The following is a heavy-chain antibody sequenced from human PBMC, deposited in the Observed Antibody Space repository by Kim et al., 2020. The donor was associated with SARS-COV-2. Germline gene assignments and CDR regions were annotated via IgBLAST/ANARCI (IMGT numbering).Heavy chain of an antibody. J-gene: IGHJ4*02. CDR2: ISGSGGST. V-gene: IGHV3-23*01. CDR1: GFTFSSYA. D-gene: IGHD3-22*01. Sequence: GGSLRLSCAASGFTFSSYAMSWVRQAPGKGLEWVSAISGSGGSTYYADSVKGRFTISRDNSKNTLYLQMNSLRAEDTAVYYCAKALRNYYDSSGSNYFDYWGQGTLVTVSS. CDR3: AKALRNYYDSSGSNYFDY.